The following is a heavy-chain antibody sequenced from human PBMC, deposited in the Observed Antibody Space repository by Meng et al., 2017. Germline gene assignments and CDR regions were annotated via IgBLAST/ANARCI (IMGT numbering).Heavy chain of an antibody. J-gene: IGHJ4*02. CDR3: ARPRNDLLHIDY. CDR2: IYWDDDK. V-gene: IGHV2-5*02. CDR1: GFSLSTSGVG. D-gene: IGHD3-3*01. Sequence: QFTLKDSGPTLGKPKQTLTLACTFAGFSLSTSGVGGGWIRQPPGKALEWLALIYWDDDKRYSPSLKSRLTITKDTSKNQVVLTMTNMDPVDTATYYYARPRNDLLHIDYWGQGTLVTVS.